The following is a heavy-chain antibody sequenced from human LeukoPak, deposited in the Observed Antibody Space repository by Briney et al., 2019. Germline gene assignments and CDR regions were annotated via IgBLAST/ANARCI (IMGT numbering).Heavy chain of an antibody. CDR2: ISAYNGNT. CDR3: ARYSSSHILDY. J-gene: IGHJ4*02. D-gene: IGHD6-13*01. V-gene: IGHV1-18*01. CDR1: GYIFPSYG. Sequence: ASVKVSRKASGYIFPSYGISWLRQAPGQGREWMGWISAYNGNTNYAQKLQGRVTMTTDTSTSTAYMELRSLRSDDTAVYYCARYSSSHILDYWGQGTLVTVSS.